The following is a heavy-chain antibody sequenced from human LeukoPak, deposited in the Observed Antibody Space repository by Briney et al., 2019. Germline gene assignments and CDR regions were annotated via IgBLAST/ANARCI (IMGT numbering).Heavy chain of an antibody. CDR3: ARSGTPPNAPHCSSTSCYLDYYYYMDV. V-gene: IGHV4-59*01. CDR2: IYYSGST. J-gene: IGHJ6*03. Sequence: PSETLSLTCTVSGGSISSYYWSWIRQPPGKGLEWIGYIYYSGSTNYNPSLKSRVTISVDTSKNQFSLKLSSVIAADTAVYYCARSGTPPNAPHCSSTSCYLDYYYYMDVWGKGTTVTVSS. CDR1: GGSISSYY. D-gene: IGHD2-2*01.